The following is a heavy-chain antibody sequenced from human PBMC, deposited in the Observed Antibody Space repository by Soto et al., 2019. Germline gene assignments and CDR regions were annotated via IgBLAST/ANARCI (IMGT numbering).Heavy chain of an antibody. CDR2: VLYDGSKK. J-gene: IGHJ4*02. V-gene: IGHV3-30*18. CDR3: VEDLALIGDY. D-gene: IGHD3-10*01. Sequence: QVHLVESGGGVVQPGTSLRLSCRASGFKFSDYGMDWVRQAPGKGLEWVSRVLYDGSKKYYADTVKGRFTISRDNPSNTLYLQKDSLRAEDTGVYYCVEDLALIGDYWGQGNPVTV. CDR1: GFKFSDYG.